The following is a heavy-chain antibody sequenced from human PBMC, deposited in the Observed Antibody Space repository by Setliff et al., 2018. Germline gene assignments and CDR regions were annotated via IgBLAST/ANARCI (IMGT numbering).Heavy chain of an antibody. J-gene: IGHJ6*03. CDR2: ISYSSGSI. CDR1: GFTFSSYS. Sequence: ETLSLSCEASGFTFSSYSMNWVRQAPGKGLEWVAHISYSSGSISYADSVKGRFTISRDNAKNSLYLQMNSLRAEDTAIYYCVRALAYYYMDVWGKGTTVTVSS. V-gene: IGHV3-48*01. CDR3: VRALAYYYMDV.